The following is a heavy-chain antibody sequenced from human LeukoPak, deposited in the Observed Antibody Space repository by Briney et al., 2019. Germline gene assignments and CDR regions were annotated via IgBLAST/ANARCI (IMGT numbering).Heavy chain of an antibody. J-gene: IGHJ6*03. V-gene: IGHV3-48*03. CDR1: GLSFSTYD. D-gene: IGHD4-11*01. CDR3: ARVGSVGHVTYYYYYMDV. Sequence: GGSLRLSCAASGLSFSTYDMTWVRQAPGKGLEWVSYIGSSTRTMYYAESLKGRFIISRDNAKNTLYLQMNSLRAEDTAVYYCARVGSVGHVTYYYYYMDVWGKGTTVTVSS. CDR2: IGSSTRTM.